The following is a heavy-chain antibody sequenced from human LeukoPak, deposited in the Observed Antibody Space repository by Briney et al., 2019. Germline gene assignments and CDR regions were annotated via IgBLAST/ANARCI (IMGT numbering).Heavy chain of an antibody. CDR2: IYYSGST. CDR1: GGSISSFY. V-gene: IGHV4-59*01. D-gene: IGHD6-6*01. J-gene: IGHJ4*02. Sequence: SETLSLTCTVSGGSISSFYWNWIRQSPGKGLDWIGYIYYSGSTNYNPSLESRVTISVDTSKNQFSLKLSSVTAADTAVYYCARMAPPPEYGTSSHSIFDYWGQGAPVTVSS. CDR3: ARMAPPPEYGTSSHSIFDY.